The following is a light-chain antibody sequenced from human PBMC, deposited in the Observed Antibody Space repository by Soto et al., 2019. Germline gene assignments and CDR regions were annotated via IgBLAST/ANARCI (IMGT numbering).Light chain of an antibody. Sequence: QSALTQPPSASGSPGQSVTISCTGTKSDIGVYDFVSWYQHHPGKAPRLIIYEVVQRPSGVPDRFSGSKSGNTASLTVSGLQAADEADYYCSSHTSTSTWVFGAGTKLTVL. CDR2: EVV. V-gene: IGLV2-8*01. CDR3: SSHTSTSTWV. J-gene: IGLJ3*02. CDR1: KSDIGVYDF.